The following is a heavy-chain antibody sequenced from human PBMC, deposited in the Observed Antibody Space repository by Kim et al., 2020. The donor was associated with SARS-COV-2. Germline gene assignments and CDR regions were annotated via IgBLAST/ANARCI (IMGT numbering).Heavy chain of an antibody. Sequence: GGSLRLSCEASGINFSDYYMSWIRQAPGKGLEWVSYISSSGSYTKYADSLKGRFTISRDNAENSLYLEMNSLSADDTAVYYCARVPVGASSWYYFDSWGQGTLVTVYS. J-gene: IGHJ4*02. CDR3: ARVPVGASSWYYFDS. D-gene: IGHD6-13*01. CDR1: GINFSDYY. V-gene: IGHV3-11*05. CDR2: ISSSGSYT.